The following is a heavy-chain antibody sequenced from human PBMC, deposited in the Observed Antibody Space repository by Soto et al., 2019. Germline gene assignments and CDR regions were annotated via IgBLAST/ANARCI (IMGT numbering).Heavy chain of an antibody. CDR2: IYSSGST. Sequence: QVQLQESGPGLVKPSETLSLTATVSGVSISSTGFYWSWIRQPPGKGLEWIGYIYSSGSTTYNSSLKSRDTISLDTSNNQISLNLTSLTAADTAMYYCARTTGSRSLDVWGHGTMVSVSS. CDR1: GVSISSTGFY. J-gene: IGHJ3*01. V-gene: IGHV4-61*08. D-gene: IGHD3-9*01. CDR3: ARTTGSRSLDV.